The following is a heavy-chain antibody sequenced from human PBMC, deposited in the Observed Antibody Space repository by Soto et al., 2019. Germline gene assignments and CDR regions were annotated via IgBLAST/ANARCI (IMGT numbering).Heavy chain of an antibody. CDR1: GYTFTSYD. CDR2: MNPNSGNT. J-gene: IGHJ3*02. V-gene: IGHV1-8*01. D-gene: IGHD3-22*01. Sequence: RASVKVSCKASGYTFTSYDINWVRQATGQGLEWMGWMNPNSGNTGYAQKFQGRVTMTRNTSISTAYMELSSLRSEDTAVYYCARPYYYDSSGYYSSGAFDIWGQGTMVTVSS. CDR3: ARPYYYDSSGYYSSGAFDI.